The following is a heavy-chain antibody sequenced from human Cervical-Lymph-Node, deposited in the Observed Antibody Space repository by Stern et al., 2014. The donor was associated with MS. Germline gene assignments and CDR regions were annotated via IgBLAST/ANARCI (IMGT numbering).Heavy chain of an antibody. V-gene: IGHV1-18*04. Sequence: QVQLVQSGADVKKPGASVKVSCKASSYTFSSYGIAWVRQAPGQGLEWMGWISGYDGDTNYAPKLHGRVTLTTDPSTRTAYMEIRSLRFDDTAVYYCARAYFDSYGLDVWGQGTTVTVSS. CDR3: ARAYFDSYGLDV. CDR1: SYTFSSYG. J-gene: IGHJ6*02. CDR2: ISGYDGDT. D-gene: IGHD3-9*01.